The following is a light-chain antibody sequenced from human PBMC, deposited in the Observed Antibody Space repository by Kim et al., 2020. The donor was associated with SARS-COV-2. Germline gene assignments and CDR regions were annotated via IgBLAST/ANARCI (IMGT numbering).Light chain of an antibody. V-gene: IGLV3-19*01. J-gene: IGLJ2*01. Sequence: SSELTQDPAVSVALGQTVRITCQGDSLGTYYASWFQQKPGQAPVLVIYGNNKRPSGIPDRFSGSNSGNTTSLTITGAQAEDEADYYCNSRDNSSTPVFGGGTQLTVL. CDR3: NSRDNSSTPV. CDR2: GNN. CDR1: SLGTYY.